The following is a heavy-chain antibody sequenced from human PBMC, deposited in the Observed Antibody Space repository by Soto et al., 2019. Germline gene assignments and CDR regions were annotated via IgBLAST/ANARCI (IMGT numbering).Heavy chain of an antibody. CDR2: INTDGSST. V-gene: IGHV3-74*01. Sequence: EVQLVESGGGLVQPGGSLRVSCAASGFTFNYYWMHWVRQAPGKGLVWVSRINTDGSSTTYADSVKGRFTISRDNAKNTLYRQMNSLRAEDTAVYYCARVTGTYYHFDYWGQGTLVTVAS. D-gene: IGHD1-26*01. CDR3: ARVTGTYYHFDY. CDR1: GFTFNYYW. J-gene: IGHJ4*02.